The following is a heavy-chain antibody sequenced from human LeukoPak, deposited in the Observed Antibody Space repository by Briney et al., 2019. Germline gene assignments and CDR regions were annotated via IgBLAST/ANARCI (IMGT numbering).Heavy chain of an antibody. D-gene: IGHD5-18*01. Sequence: PAGTLSLTCGVSGGSISSSTWWSWVRQPPGRGLEWIGEIYHSESTNYNPSLKSRLTISVDKSKNQFSLKLTPVTAADTAVYYCASVHTAMVSFDYWGQGTLVTVSS. CDR3: ASVHTAMVSFDY. CDR1: GGSISSSTW. CDR2: IYHSEST. V-gene: IGHV4-4*02. J-gene: IGHJ4*02.